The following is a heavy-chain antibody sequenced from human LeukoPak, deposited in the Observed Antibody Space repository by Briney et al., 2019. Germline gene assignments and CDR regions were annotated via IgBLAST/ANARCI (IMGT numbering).Heavy chain of an antibody. J-gene: IGHJ4*01. CDR3: AGEDVLTGYYAFDY. V-gene: IGHV4-34*01. D-gene: IGHD3-9*01. CDR2: INHSGTT. Sequence: PSETLSLTCAVYGGSFSGYYWTWIRQPPGKGLEWIGEINHSGTTNYNSSLESRVTISVDTSKNQFSLKLSSLTAAGTAAYYCAGEDVLTGYYAFDYWGHGTLVTVSS. CDR1: GGSFSGYY.